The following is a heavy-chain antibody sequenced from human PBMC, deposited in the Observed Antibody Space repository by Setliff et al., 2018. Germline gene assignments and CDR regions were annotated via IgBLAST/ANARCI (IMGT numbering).Heavy chain of an antibody. CDR3: ARDVFPYHYEGAFDI. Sequence: GASVKVSCKASGYTFTSHYMHWVRQAPGLGLEWMGTINPSSGRTSYAQKFQGRVTMTRDTSTSTVYMDMSSLRSEDTAAYYCARDVFPYHYEGAFDIWGQGTMVTVSS. J-gene: IGHJ3*02. CDR2: INPSSGRT. V-gene: IGHV1-46*01. CDR1: GYTFTSHY. D-gene: IGHD3-22*01.